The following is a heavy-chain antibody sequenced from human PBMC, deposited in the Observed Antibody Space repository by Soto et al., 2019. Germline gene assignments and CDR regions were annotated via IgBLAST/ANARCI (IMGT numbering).Heavy chain of an antibody. Sequence: EVQLVESGGGLVKPGGSLRLSCAASGFTFSSYSMNWVRQAPGKGLEWVSSISSSSSYIYYADSVKGRFTISRDNANNELYQQRNSLRAEDKAVYYCSIGPLGYCSSTSCRLGNFFYYYYYMDVWGKGTTVTVSS. CDR3: SIGPLGYCSSTSCRLGNFFYYYYYMDV. D-gene: IGHD2-2*01. CDR2: ISSSSSYI. CDR1: GFTFSSYS. V-gene: IGHV3-21*06. J-gene: IGHJ6*03.